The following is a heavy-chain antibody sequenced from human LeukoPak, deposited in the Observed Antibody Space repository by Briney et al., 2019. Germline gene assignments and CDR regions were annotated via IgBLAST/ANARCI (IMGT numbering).Heavy chain of an antibody. CDR3: ARDPYSSGWYQGDY. D-gene: IGHD6-19*01. J-gene: IGHJ4*02. CDR2: ISYDGSNK. Sequence: GGSLRLPCAASGFTFSSYGMHWVRQAPGKGLEWVAVISYDGSNKYYADSVKGRFTISRDNSKNTLYLQMNSLRAEDTAVYYCARDPYSSGWYQGDYWGQGTLVTVSS. CDR1: GFTFSSYG. V-gene: IGHV3-30*03.